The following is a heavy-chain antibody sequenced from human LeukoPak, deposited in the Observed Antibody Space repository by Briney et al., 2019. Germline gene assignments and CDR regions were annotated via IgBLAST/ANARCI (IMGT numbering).Heavy chain of an antibody. CDR1: GGSISSGDYY. Sequence: SQTLSLTCTVSGGSISSGDYYWSWIRQPPGKGLEWIGYIYYSGSTYYNPSLKSRVTISVYTSKNQFSLKLSSVTAADTAVYYCARAARIVGATAYYYYYMDVWGKGTTVTVSS. D-gene: IGHD1-26*01. CDR3: ARAARIVGATAYYYYYMDV. J-gene: IGHJ6*03. V-gene: IGHV4-30-4*08. CDR2: IYYSGST.